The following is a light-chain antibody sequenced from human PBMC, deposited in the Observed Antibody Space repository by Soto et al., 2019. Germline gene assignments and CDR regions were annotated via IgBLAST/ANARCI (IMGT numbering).Light chain of an antibody. V-gene: IGLV2-11*01. J-gene: IGLJ1*01. Sequence: QSALTQPRSVSGSPGQSVTISCTGTSSDVGGYNYVSWYQQHPGKAPKLMISDVSKRPSGLPERFSGSKSGTTASLTISGLQAEDEADYYCCSYAGSYYVFGTGTKLPVL. CDR2: DVS. CDR3: CSYAGSYYV. CDR1: SSDVGGYNY.